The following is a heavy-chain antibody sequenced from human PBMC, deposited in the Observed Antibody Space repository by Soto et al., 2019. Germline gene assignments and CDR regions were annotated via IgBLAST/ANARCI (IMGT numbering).Heavy chain of an antibody. CDR1: GFTFSSYA. D-gene: IGHD3-9*01. CDR3: AKDRTGYFDWLALGNYFDY. J-gene: IGHJ4*02. CDR2: ISGSGGST. V-gene: IGHV3-23*01. Sequence: PGGSMRLSCAASGFTFSSYAMSWVRQDPGKGLEWVSAISGSGGSTYYADSVKGRFTISRDNSKNTLYLQMNSLRAEDTAVYYCAKDRTGYFDWLALGNYFDYWGQGTLVTVSS.